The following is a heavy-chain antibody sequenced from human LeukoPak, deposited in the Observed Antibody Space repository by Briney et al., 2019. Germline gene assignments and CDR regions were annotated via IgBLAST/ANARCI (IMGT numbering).Heavy chain of an antibody. J-gene: IGHJ4*02. CDR2: ISGSGGST. D-gene: IGHD2-2*01. Sequence: GGSLRLSCAASGFTFSSYAMSWVRQAPGKGLEWVSAISGSGGSTCYADSVKGRFTISRDNSKNTLYLQMNSLRAEDTAVYYCAKGDCSSTSCFSDYWGQGTLVTVSS. V-gene: IGHV3-23*01. CDR3: AKGDCSSTSCFSDY. CDR1: GFTFSSYA.